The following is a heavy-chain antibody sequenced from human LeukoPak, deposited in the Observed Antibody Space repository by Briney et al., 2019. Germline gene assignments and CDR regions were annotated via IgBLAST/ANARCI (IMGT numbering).Heavy chain of an antibody. CDR1: GGTFSSYA. V-gene: IGHV1-18*01. CDR2: ISAYNGNT. D-gene: IGHD1-20*01. Sequence: ASVKVSCKASGGTFSSYAISWVRQAPGQGLEWMGWISAYNGNTNYAQKLQGRVTMTTDTSTSTAYMELRSLRSDDTAVYYCAXXXXLGNSKYFDYWGQGTLVTVSS. CDR3: AXXXXLGNSKYFDY. J-gene: IGHJ4*02.